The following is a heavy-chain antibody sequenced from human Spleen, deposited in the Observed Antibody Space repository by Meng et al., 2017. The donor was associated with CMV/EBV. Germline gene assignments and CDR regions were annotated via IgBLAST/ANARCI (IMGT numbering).Heavy chain of an antibody. J-gene: IGHJ6*02. CDR3: ARGRGDIVFDGMDV. V-gene: IGHV1-69*02. CDR2: IVPILSIA. Sequence: SVKVSCKASGGTFSTYIINWVRQAPGQGLEWMGRIVPILSIANYAQKFQSRITITADNSTTTAYMELSSLRSADSAVYYCARGRGDIVFDGMDVWGQGTTVTVSS. D-gene: IGHD2-15*01. CDR1: GGTFSTYI.